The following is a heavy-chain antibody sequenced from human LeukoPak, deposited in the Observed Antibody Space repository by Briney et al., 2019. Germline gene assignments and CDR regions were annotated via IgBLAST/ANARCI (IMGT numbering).Heavy chain of an antibody. CDR3: ARADDSGYEGYYYYGMDV. J-gene: IGHJ6*02. V-gene: IGHV4-59*08. CDR2: IYYSGST. CDR1: GGSISSYY. D-gene: IGHD5-12*01. Sequence: SETLSLTCTVSGGSISSYYWSWIRQPPGKGLEWIGYIYYSGSTYYNPSLKSRVTISVDTSKNQFSLKLSSVTAADTAVYYCARADDSGYEGYYYYGMDVWGQGTTVTVSS.